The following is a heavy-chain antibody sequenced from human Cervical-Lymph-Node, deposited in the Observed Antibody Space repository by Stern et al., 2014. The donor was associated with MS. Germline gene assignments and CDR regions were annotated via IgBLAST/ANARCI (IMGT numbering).Heavy chain of an antibody. CDR2: ISWNSNNI. CDR3: AKDISERHYYFDS. CDR1: GFTFDDCA. D-gene: IGHD3-16*02. Sequence: EVQLVESGGGSVQPGRSLRLSCAASGFTFDDCAMYWVRHAPGKGLEWVSGISWNSNNIGYADSVRGRFTISRDNAKNSLYLQMNGLRPEDTALYYCAKDISERHYYFDSWGEGTLVTVSS. J-gene: IGHJ4*02. V-gene: IGHV3-9*01.